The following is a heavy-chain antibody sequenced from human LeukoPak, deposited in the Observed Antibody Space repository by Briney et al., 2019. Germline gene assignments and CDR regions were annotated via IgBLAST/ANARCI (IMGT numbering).Heavy chain of an antibody. CDR3: ARVIPYYDILTGYYTDRGYYFDY. CDR1: GDSISSHY. V-gene: IGHV4-59*11. D-gene: IGHD3-9*01. Sequence: SETLSLTCTVSGDSISSHYWSWIRQPPGKGLEWIGYIYDSGSTNYNPSLKSRVTISVDTSKNQFSLKLSSVTAADTAVYYCARVIPYYDILTGYYTDRGYYFDYWGQGTLVTVSS. J-gene: IGHJ4*02. CDR2: IYDSGST.